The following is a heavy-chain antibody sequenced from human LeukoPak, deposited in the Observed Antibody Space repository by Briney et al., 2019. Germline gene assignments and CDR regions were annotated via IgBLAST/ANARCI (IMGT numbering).Heavy chain of an antibody. CDR2: ISSSSSYI. Sequence: PSETLSLTCTVSGGSISSYYWSWVRQAPGKGLEWVSSISSSSSYIYYADSVKGRFTISRDNAKNSLYLQMNSLRAEDTAVYYCARDLGIAAAGTFDYWGQGTLVTVSS. D-gene: IGHD6-13*01. J-gene: IGHJ4*02. CDR1: GGSISSYY. CDR3: ARDLGIAAAGTFDY. V-gene: IGHV3-21*01.